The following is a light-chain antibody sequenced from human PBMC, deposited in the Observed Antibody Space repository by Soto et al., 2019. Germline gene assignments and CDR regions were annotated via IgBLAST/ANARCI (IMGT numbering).Light chain of an antibody. CDR1: RNVSIY. CDR3: QQSYKMPS. CDR2: ATS. V-gene: IGKV1-39*01. J-gene: IGKJ1*01. Sequence: IPLTQSPSSLAASVGDRLTLTCRASRNVSIYLNWYQHKPGKGPTLLIHATSNLQIGVPSRFSGSGSGTEFTLTISSLEPEDFGTYYCQQSYKMPSFGQGTKVDIK.